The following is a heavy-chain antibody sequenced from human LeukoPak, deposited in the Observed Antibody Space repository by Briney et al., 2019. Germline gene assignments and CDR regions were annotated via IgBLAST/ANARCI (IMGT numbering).Heavy chain of an antibody. V-gene: IGHV4-61*02. CDR3: ASLNTAMAEDFDY. CDR2: IYTSGST. D-gene: IGHD5-18*01. J-gene: IGHJ4*02. Sequence: SETLSLTCTVSGGSISSGSYYWSWIRQPAGKGLEWIGRIYTSGSTYYNPSLKSRVTISVDTSKNQFSLKLSSVTAADTAVYYCASLNTAMAEDFDYWGQGTLVTVSS. CDR1: GGSISSGSYY.